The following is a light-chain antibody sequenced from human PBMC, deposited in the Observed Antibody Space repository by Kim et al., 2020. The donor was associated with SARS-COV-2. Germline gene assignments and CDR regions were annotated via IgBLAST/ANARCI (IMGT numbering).Light chain of an antibody. CDR3: QQYNTYSYS. Sequence: ASLGSRVTITCRASQNLESWLAWYQQKPVQPPKLLIYDASILESGVPSRFSGDGSGTEFTLSISNLQPDDFATYYCQQYNTYSYSFGQGTKLEIK. J-gene: IGKJ2*01. CDR1: QNLESW. V-gene: IGKV1-5*01. CDR2: DAS.